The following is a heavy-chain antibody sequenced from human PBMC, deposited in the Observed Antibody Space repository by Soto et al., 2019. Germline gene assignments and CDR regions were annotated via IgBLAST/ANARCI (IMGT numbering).Heavy chain of an antibody. Sequence: PSETLSLTCTVSGGSISSGDYYWSWMRQPPGKGLEWIGYIHYSGSTYYNPSLKSRITISVDTPKNQFSLKLSSVTAADTAVYYCAREVLVRGLYYFDYWGQGTLVTVSS. J-gene: IGHJ4*02. CDR3: AREVLVRGLYYFDY. CDR1: GGSISSGDYY. CDR2: IHYSGST. V-gene: IGHV4-30-4*01. D-gene: IGHD3-10*01.